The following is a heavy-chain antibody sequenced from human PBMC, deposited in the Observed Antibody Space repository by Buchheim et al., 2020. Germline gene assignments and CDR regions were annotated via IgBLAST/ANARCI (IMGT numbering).Heavy chain of an antibody. CDR3: ARDLYCSGVSCYIHYGMDV. Sequence: EVQLVESGGGLVQPGGSLRLSCAASGFTFSSYWMSWVRQAPGKGLEWVANIKQDGSEKYYVDSVKGRFTISRDNAKNSLYLQMNSMRAEDTAVYYWARDLYCSGVSCYIHYGMDVWGQGTT. CDR2: IKQDGSEK. CDR1: GFTFSSYW. V-gene: IGHV3-7*03. J-gene: IGHJ6*02. D-gene: IGHD2-15*01.